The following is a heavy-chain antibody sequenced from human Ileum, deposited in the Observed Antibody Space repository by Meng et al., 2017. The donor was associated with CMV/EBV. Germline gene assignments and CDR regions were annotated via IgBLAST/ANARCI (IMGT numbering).Heavy chain of an antibody. D-gene: IGHD4/OR15-4a*01. CDR2: INPINGAT. J-gene: IGHJ4*02. CDR1: GYTFSAYS. V-gene: IGHV1-2*06. Sequence: QVQLAQSGAEVKKPGASVKVSCQASGYTFSAYSMHWVRQAPGQGLEWMGRINPINGATNYAQKFQGRVAMTGDVSINTAYLELSGLTSDDTAVYYCTREVVLTSQTRDYWGQGTLVTVSS. CDR3: TREVVLTSQTRDY.